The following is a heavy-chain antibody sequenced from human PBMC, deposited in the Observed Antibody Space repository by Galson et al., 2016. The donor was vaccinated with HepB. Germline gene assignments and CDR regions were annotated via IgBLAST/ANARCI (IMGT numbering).Heavy chain of an antibody. J-gene: IGHJ6*02. D-gene: IGHD5-12*01. CDR1: GFAFSSYA. CDR3: ANLRGGYSGPRYYDYYNGMDV. Sequence: SLRLSCAASGFAFSSYAMSWVRQAPGKGLEWVSAISDSGRTTYYTDSVKGRFTISRDNSRNTLHLQMNRLTAEDTAIYYCANLRGGYSGPRYYDYYNGMDVWGQGTTVTVSS. V-gene: IGHV3-23*01. CDR2: ISDSGRTT.